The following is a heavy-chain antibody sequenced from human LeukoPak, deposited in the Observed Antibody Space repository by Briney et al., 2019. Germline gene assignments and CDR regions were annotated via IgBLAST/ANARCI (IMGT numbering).Heavy chain of an antibody. CDR2: INPKSGAA. J-gene: IGHJ4*02. CDR3: ARGAEAETSPLDF. CDR1: GYIFSDYY. V-gene: IGHV1-2*02. D-gene: IGHD6-13*01. Sequence: ASVKVSCKASGYIFSDYYMHWVRQAPGQGLEWLGWINPKSGAADYAQQFRGRVTMTRDTSINTDYMEMKKVTSDDTAVYYCARGAEAETSPLDFWGQGTLVIVS.